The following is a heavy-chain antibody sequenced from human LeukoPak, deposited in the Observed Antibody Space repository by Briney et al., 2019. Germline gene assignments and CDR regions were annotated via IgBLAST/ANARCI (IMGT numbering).Heavy chain of an antibody. D-gene: IGHD3-22*01. CDR1: GFTFSSYS. J-gene: IGHJ4*02. CDR3: ARDRTYYYDSRITQIDY. Sequence: KAGGSLRLSCAASGFTFSSYSMNWVRQAPGKGLEWVSSISSSSSYIYYADSVKGRSTISRDNAKNSLYLQMNSLRAEDTAVYYCARDRTYYYDSRITQIDYWGQGTLVTVSS. V-gene: IGHV3-21*01. CDR2: ISSSSSYI.